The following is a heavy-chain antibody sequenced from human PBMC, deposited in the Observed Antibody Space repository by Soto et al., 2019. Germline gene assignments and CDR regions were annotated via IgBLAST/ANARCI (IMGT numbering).Heavy chain of an antibody. CDR3: GREGSSSTSCYQECWYYYYGMDV. CDR2: ISAYNGNT. V-gene: IGHV1-18*01. Sequence: ASVKVSCKASGYTFTSYGISWVRQAPGQGLEWMGWISAYNGNTNYAQKLQGRVTMTTDTSTSTAYMERRSLRSDDTAVYYCGREGSSSTSCYQECWYYYYGMDVWGQGTTVTVSS. CDR1: GYTFTSYG. D-gene: IGHD2-2*01. J-gene: IGHJ6*02.